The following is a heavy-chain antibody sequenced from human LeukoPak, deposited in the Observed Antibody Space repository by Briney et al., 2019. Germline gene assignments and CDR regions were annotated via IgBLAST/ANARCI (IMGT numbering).Heavy chain of an antibody. Sequence: SETLSLTCAAYGGSFRGYYWSWIRQPPGKGLEWIGEINHSGSTNYNPSLKSRVTISVDTSKNQFSLKLSSVTAADTAAYYCARSTIFGVVLFDYWGQGTLVTVSS. J-gene: IGHJ4*02. CDR2: INHSGST. CDR1: GGSFRGYY. CDR3: ARSTIFGVVLFDY. D-gene: IGHD3-3*01. V-gene: IGHV4-34*01.